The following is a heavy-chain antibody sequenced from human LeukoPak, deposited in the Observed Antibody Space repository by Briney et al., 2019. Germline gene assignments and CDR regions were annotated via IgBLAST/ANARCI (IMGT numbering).Heavy chain of an antibody. V-gene: IGHV4-39*01. CDR2: IYYSGST. Sequence: SETLSLTCTVSGGSISSSSYYWGWIRQPPGKGLEWIGSIYYSGSTYYNPSLKSRVTISVDTSKNQFSLKLSSVTAADTAVYYCARLGKQFLAGRSEYWGQGTLVSVSS. D-gene: IGHD6-19*01. CDR3: ARLGKQFLAGRSEY. J-gene: IGHJ4*02. CDR1: GGSISSSSYY.